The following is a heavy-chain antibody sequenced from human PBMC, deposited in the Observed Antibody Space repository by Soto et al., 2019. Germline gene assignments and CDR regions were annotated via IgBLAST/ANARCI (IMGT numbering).Heavy chain of an antibody. D-gene: IGHD1-26*01. CDR2: ISLDGSKT. V-gene: IGHV3-30*03. CDR1: GSTFSNYD. J-gene: IGHJ4*02. Sequence: QVQLVQSGGGVVQPGRSLSLSCEASGSTFSNYDMDWVRQAPGKGLQWEAIISLDGSKTYYADSVKGRFTVSRDNSKNTLFLQMNSLRPDDRATYYCVREGYSRSYAAFWGQGSLVTVSS. CDR3: VREGYSRSYAAF.